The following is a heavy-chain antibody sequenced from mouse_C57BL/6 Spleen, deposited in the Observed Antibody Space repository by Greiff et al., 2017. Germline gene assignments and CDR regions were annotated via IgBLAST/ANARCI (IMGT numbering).Heavy chain of an antibody. CDR1: GFNIKDDY. CDR2: IDPENGDT. J-gene: IGHJ4*01. CDR3: TKGMAAMDY. V-gene: IGHV14-4*01. Sequence: EVQLQESGAELVRPGASVKLSCTASGFNIKDDYMHWVKQRPEQGLEWIGWIDPENGDTEYASKFQGKATITADTSSNTAYLQLSSLTSEDTAVYYCTKGMAAMDYWGQGTSVTVSS. D-gene: IGHD2-3*01.